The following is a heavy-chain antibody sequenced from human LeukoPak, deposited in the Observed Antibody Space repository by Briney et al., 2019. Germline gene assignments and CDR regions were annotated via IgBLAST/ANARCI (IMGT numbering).Heavy chain of an antibody. D-gene: IGHD4-17*01. V-gene: IGHV3-21*01. CDR2: ISSSSNYI. J-gene: IGHJ1*01. CDR1: GFTFSTYR. CDR3: ARDMTTATTCYLQH. Sequence: GGSLRLSCAASGFTFSTYRMNWVRQAPGKGLEWVSSISSSSNYIYYADSVKGRFSISRDDAENSLFLQMNGLRAEDTAVYYCARDMTTATTCYLQHWGQGTLVTVSS.